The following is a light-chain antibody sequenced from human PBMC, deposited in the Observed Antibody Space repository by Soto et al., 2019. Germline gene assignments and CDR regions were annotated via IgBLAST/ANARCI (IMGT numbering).Light chain of an antibody. V-gene: IGKV1-9*01. CDR3: QQFNNYPRT. CDR2: TAP. J-gene: IGKJ2*01. CDR1: QTISNY. Sequence: DLQVTQSPSFLSPSVGDRVTITGRASQTISNYLAWYQQIPGRAPKLLIYTAPTLHSGVPSRFSGSGSGTEFTLTISSLQHEEFATYYCQQFNNYPRTFGQGTKLEIK.